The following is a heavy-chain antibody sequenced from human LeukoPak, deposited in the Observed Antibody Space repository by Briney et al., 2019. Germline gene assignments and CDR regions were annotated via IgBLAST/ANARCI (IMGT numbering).Heavy chain of an antibody. Sequence: PGGSLRLSCAASGFTFSSYSMSWVRQTPEKGLEWVSIIGGSGTKTYYADSVKGRFTISRDNSKSTLFLQMNSLRADDTALYYCAKRDWYGSNDYDLVKPFFDYWGQGTLVTVSS. CDR1: GFTFSSYS. D-gene: IGHD3/OR15-3a*01. CDR3: AKRDWYGSNDYDLVKPFFDY. CDR2: IGGSGTKT. V-gene: IGHV3-23*01. J-gene: IGHJ4*02.